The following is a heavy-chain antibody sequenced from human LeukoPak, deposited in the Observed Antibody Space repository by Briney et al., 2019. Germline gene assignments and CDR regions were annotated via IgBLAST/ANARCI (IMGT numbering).Heavy chain of an antibody. V-gene: IGHV4-4*02. Sequence: SGTLSLTCAVSSGFISSSNWWSWVRQPPGKGLEWIGEINQSGGTNSNPSLKSRITISVDKSKNQFSLKLSSVTAADTAVYYCASGGLRKSLDYWGQGTLVTVSS. CDR2: INQSGGT. J-gene: IGHJ4*02. D-gene: IGHD3-16*01. CDR1: SGFISSSNW. CDR3: ASGGLRKSLDY.